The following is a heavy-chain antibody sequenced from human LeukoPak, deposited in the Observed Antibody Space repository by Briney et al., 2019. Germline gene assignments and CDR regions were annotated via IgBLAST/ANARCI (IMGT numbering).Heavy chain of an antibody. Sequence: GGSLRLSCAASGFTFSSYSMNWVRQAPGKGLEWVSSISSSSSYIYYADSVKGGFTISRDNAKNSLYLQVNSLRAEDTAVYYCARSPVSRKLDYWGQGTLVTVSS. CDR2: ISSSSSYI. D-gene: IGHD1-14*01. CDR1: GFTFSSYS. J-gene: IGHJ4*02. CDR3: ARSPVSRKLDY. V-gene: IGHV3-21*01.